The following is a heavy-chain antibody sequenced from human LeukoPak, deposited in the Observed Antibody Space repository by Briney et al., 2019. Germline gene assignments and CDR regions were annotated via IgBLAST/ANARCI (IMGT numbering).Heavy chain of an antibody. J-gene: IGHJ5*01. CDR2: IGSYAGDT. D-gene: IGHD3-22*01. CDR3: ARDFWNFDDSRGYYRDFDS. Sequence: ASVKVSCKATSYISWVRQAPGQGLEWMGWIGSYAGDTYYAQKFQGRVTVTTDTSSSTAYMELRSLRSDDTAVYYCARDFWNFDDSRGYYRDFDSWGQGTLVTVSP. CDR1: TSY. V-gene: IGHV1-18*01.